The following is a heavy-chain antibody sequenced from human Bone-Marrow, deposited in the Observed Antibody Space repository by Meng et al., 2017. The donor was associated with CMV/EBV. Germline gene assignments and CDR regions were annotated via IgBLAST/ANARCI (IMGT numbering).Heavy chain of an antibody. CDR1: GYTFTDYY. V-gene: IGHV1-2*02. Sequence: ASVKVSCKASGYTFTDYYMHWVRQAPGQGLEWMGWINPNSGGTNYAQKFRGRVTMTRHTSISTAYMELSRLRSDDTAVYYCARDPVVPAALDYWGQGTLGTVSS. J-gene: IGHJ4*02. CDR2: INPNSGGT. CDR3: ARDPVVPAALDY. D-gene: IGHD2-2*01.